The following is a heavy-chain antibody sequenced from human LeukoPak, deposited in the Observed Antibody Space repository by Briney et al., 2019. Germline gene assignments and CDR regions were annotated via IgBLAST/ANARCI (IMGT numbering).Heavy chain of an antibody. V-gene: IGHV3-15*01. CDR2: IKSKTDGGTT. CDR3: TTDRRNSESYHRFFDY. J-gene: IGHJ4*02. CDR1: GFTFSNAW. D-gene: IGHD1-26*01. Sequence: PGGSLRLSCAASGFTFSNAWMSWVRQAPGKGLEWVGRIKSKTDGGTTDYTAPVKGRFTISRDDSKNTLYLQMNSLKPEDTAVYYCTTDRRNSESYHRFFDYWGPGTLVTVSS.